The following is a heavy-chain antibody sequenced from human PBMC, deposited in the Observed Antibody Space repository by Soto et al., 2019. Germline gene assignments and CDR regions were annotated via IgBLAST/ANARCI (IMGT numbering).Heavy chain of an antibody. Sequence: QVQLVQSGAEVKKPGASVKVSCKASGYTFTSYDINWVRQATGQGLEWMGWMNPNSGNTGYAQKFQGRVTMTRNTSISTAYMELSSLRSEDTAVYYCARGGVGITIFGVVITPPNYGMDVXGXXTXXXVSS. CDR1: GYTFTSYD. J-gene: IGHJ6*01. CDR3: ARGGVGITIFGVVITPPNYGMDV. V-gene: IGHV1-8*01. CDR2: MNPNSGNT. D-gene: IGHD3-3*01.